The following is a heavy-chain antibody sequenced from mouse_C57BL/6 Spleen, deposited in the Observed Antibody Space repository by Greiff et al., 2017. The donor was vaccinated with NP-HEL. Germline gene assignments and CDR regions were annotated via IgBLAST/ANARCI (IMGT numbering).Heavy chain of an antibody. V-gene: IGHV2-2*01. CDR2: IWSGGST. J-gene: IGHJ4*01. CDR3: ARNWGSYYYAMDY. Sequence: QVQLKQSGPGLVQPSQSLSITCTVFGFSLTSYGVHWVRQSPGKGLEWLGVIWSGGSTDYNAAFISRLSISKDNSKSQVFFKMNSLQADDTAIYYCARNWGSYYYAMDYWGQGTSVTVSS. CDR1: GFSLTSYG. D-gene: IGHD1-3*01.